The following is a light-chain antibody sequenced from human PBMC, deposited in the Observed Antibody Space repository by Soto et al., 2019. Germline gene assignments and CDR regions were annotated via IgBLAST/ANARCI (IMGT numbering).Light chain of an antibody. Sequence: QSVLTQPPSVSAAPGRKVTISCSGSSSNIGGNSVSWYQQLPGTAPKLLIYDDNKRPSGIPDRFSGSKSGTSATLGITGFQTGDEADYYCGSWDSSLGAYVFGTGTKV. CDR3: GSWDSSLGAYV. CDR1: SSNIGGNS. V-gene: IGLV1-51*01. CDR2: DDN. J-gene: IGLJ1*01.